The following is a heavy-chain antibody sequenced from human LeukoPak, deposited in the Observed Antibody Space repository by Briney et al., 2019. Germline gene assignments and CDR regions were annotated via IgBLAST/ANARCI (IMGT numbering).Heavy chain of an antibody. V-gene: IGHV4-34*01. CDR2: INHSGST. CDR3: AGNLWFGGAFDI. J-gene: IGHJ3*02. D-gene: IGHD3-10*01. CDR1: GGSFSGYY. Sequence: SETLSLTCAVYGGSFSGYYWSWIRQPPGKGLEWIGEINHSGSTNYNPSLKSRVTISVDTSKNQFSLKLSSVAAADTAVYYCAGNLWFGGAFDIWGQGTMVTVSS.